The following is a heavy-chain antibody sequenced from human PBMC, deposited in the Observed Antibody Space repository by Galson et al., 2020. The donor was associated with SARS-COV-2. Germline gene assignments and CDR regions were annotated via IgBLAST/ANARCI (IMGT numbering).Heavy chain of an antibody. V-gene: IGHV3-53*01. CDR3: ARDSSVWRTTGDY. J-gene: IGHJ4*02. CDR1: GFAVSTSY. CDR2: IYGGGST. Sequence: GESLKISCAASGFAVSTSYLSWVRQAPGKGLEWVSVIYGGGSTYYADSVKGRFTISRDNSKNTLYLQMDSLRADDTAVYYCARDSSVWRTTGDYWGQGTLVTVSS. D-gene: IGHD6-19*01.